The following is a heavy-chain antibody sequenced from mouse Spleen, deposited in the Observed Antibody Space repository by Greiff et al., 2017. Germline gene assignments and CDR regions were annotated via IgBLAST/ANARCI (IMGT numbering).Heavy chain of an antibody. CDR1: GFTFSSYA. D-gene: IGHD1-1*01. CDR3: ATITTVVDWYFDV. J-gene: IGHJ1*01. V-gene: IGHV5-9*04. Sequence: EVKLMESGGGLVKLGGSLKLSCAASGFTFSSYAMSWVRQTPEKRLEWVATISSGGGNTYYPDSVKGRFTISRDNAKNTLYLQMSSLKSEDTAMYYCATITTVVDWYFDVWGAGTTVTVSS. CDR2: ISSGGGNT.